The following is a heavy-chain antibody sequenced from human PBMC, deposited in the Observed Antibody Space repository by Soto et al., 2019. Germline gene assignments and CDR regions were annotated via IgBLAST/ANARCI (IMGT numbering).Heavy chain of an antibody. CDR1: GYSFTSYW. V-gene: IGHV5-10-1*01. CDR2: IDPSDSYT. J-gene: IGHJ4*02. CDR3: ATYSRSWYRADY. D-gene: IGHD6-13*01. Sequence: GESLKISCKGSGYSFTSYWISWVRQMPGKGLEWMGRIDPSDSYTNYSPSFQGHVTISADKSISTAYLQWSSLKASDTAMYYCATYSRSWYRADYWGQGTLVTVSS.